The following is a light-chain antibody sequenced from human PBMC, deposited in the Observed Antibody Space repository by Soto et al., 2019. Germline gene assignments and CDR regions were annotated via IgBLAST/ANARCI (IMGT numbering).Light chain of an antibody. J-gene: IGLJ2*01. CDR2: YNS. V-gene: IGLV3-21*04. CDR3: QVWDRSSDHVV. Sequence: SSELTQPPSVSVAPGKTAMITCRGDNIGSKSVHWYQQKPGQAPVVVINYNSDRPSGIPDRFSGSNSGSTATLTITRVEAGDEADYYCQVWDRSSDHVVFGGGTKLTVL. CDR1: NIGSKS.